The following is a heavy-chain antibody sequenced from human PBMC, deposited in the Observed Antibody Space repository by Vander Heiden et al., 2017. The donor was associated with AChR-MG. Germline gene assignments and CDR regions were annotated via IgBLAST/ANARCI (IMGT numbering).Heavy chain of an antibody. V-gene: IGHV3-7*03. Sequence: EVQLVESGGGWVQPGGSLRLSCAASGFTFISYRMSWVRQAPGKGLEWVANIKQVESKKYYVDSVKGRFTISRDNAKNSLYLQMNRLRADDTAVYYCASKYLDGSGGSCYVYWCQGTLVTVSS. CDR1: GFTFISYR. D-gene: IGHD2-15*01. CDR3: ASKYLDGSGGSCYVY. CDR2: IKQVESKK. J-gene: IGHJ4*02.